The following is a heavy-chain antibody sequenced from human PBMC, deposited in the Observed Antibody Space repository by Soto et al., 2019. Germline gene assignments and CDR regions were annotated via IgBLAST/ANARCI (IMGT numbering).Heavy chain of an antibody. V-gene: IGHV3-33*01. CDR3: AREHYDILTHHYHSFYHMEV. J-gene: IGHJ6*01. Sequence: QVQLVESGGGVVQPGRSLRLSCAASGFILRRYGMHWVRQAPGKGLEWVAVIWHDGSNKEYVDSVKGRFIISRDNSGNTVTLQMTSLRVEDTAVYYCAREHYDILTHHYHSFYHMEVWGQGTRVIVSS. CDR2: IWHDGSNK. D-gene: IGHD3-9*01. CDR1: GFILRRYG.